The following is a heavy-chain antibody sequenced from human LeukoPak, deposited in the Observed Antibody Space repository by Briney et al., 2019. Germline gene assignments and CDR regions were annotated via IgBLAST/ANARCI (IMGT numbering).Heavy chain of an antibody. J-gene: IGHJ5*02. CDR1: GASVSGSPYY. Sequence: SETLSLTCTVSGASVSGSPYYWGWIRQPPGKGLEWIGSIYSSGSTYYNASLQSRVTISIETSKNQISLRLNSVTAADTAEYYCASVVKQWQGSINWFDPWGQGTLVTVSS. D-gene: IGHD6-19*01. V-gene: IGHV4-39*01. CDR3: ASVVKQWQGSINWFDP. CDR2: IYSSGST.